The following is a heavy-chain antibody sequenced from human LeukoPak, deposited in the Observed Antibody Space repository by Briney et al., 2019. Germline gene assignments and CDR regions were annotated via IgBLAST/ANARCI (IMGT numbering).Heavy chain of an antibody. CDR1: GFTFSSYA. CDR2: ISGSGDNT. J-gene: IGHJ4*02. Sequence: RPGGSLRLSCAASGFTFSSYAMSWVRQAPGKGLEWVSGISGSGDNTYYADSVKGRFTISRDNSKNTLYLQMNSLRAEDTAVYYCAKGSGYDTDFDYWGQGTLVSVSS. D-gene: IGHD5-12*01. CDR3: AKGSGYDTDFDY. V-gene: IGHV3-23*01.